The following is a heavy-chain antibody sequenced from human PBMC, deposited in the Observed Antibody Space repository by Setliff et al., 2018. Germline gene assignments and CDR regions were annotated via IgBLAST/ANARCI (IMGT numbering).Heavy chain of an antibody. CDR3: ARVMSEGTVVTPRDYWYFDL. CDR2: IIPILGIA. D-gene: IGHD2-21*02. J-gene: IGHJ2*01. CDR1: GGTFSSYA. V-gene: IGHV1-69*10. Sequence: GASVKVSCKASGGTFSSYAISWVRQAPGQGLEWMGGIIPILGIANYAQKFQGRVTITADESTSTAYMELSSLRSEDTAVYYCARVMSEGTVVTPRDYWYFDLWGRGTMVTVSS.